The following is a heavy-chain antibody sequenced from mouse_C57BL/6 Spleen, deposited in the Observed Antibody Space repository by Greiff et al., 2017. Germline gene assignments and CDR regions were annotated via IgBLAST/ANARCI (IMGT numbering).Heavy chain of an antibody. J-gene: IGHJ4*01. Sequence: VQLQESGAELVRPGASVKLSCKASGYTFTSYCMHWVKQRPGQGLEWIGCINPSSGYTKYNQKFKDKATLTADKSSSTAYMQLSSLTSEDSAVYYCARGLYNSDYVPMDYWGQGTSVTVSS. CDR1: GYTFTSYC. D-gene: IGHD2-13*01. CDR2: INPSSGYT. CDR3: ARGLYNSDYVPMDY. V-gene: IGHV1-7*01.